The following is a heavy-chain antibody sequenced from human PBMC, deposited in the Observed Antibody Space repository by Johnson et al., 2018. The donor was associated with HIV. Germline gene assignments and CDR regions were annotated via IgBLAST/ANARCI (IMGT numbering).Heavy chain of an antibody. CDR3: VRDVGPLDI. J-gene: IGHJ3*02. CDR1: GFTFSSYA. Sequence: VQLVESGGDLVQPGKSLRLSCTASGFTFSSYAMHWVRQAPDKGLEWVANIKQDGSEKYYVDSVKGRFTISRDNARNSLYLQMNSLRVEDTAVYYCVRDVGPLDIWGQGTLVTVS. V-gene: IGHV3-7*03. CDR2: IKQDGSEK.